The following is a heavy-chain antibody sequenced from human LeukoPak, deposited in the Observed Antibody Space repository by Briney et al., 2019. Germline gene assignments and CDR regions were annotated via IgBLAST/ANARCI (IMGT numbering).Heavy chain of an antibody. CDR2: ITGDGGGT. CDR1: GFTFRSYV. Sequence: QPGGSLRLSCAASGFTFRSYVMSWVRQAPGKRLEWVSAITGDGGGTNHADSVKGRSTISRDNSKNTLYLQMDSLRAEDTAVYYCAKETSSGNFVTIDCWGQGTLVTVSS. J-gene: IGHJ4*02. CDR3: AKETSSGNFVTIDC. D-gene: IGHD1-26*01. V-gene: IGHV3-23*01.